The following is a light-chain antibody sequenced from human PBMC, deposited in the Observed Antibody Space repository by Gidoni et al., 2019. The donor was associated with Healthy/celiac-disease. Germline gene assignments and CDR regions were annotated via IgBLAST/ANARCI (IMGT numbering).Light chain of an antibody. CDR3: QQYGSSPLFT. Sequence: EIVLPHSPGTLSLSPGARATLSCRASQSVSSSYLAWYQQKPGQATRLLIYGASSRATGIPDRFRGSGSGTDFTLTISRLEPEDFAVYYCQQYGSSPLFTFGPGTKVDIK. CDR1: QSVSSSY. V-gene: IGKV3-20*01. J-gene: IGKJ3*01. CDR2: GAS.